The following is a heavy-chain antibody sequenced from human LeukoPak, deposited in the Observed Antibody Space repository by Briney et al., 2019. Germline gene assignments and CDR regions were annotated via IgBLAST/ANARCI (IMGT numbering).Heavy chain of an antibody. CDR3: AKVTGGDMITYGGVDY. CDR1: GFTFSNFA. D-gene: IGHD3-16*01. J-gene: IGHJ4*02. CDR2: ISSSSSFI. V-gene: IGHV3-21*04. Sequence: PGGSLRLSCAASGFTFSNFAMNWVRQAPGKGLEWVSSISSSSSFIFYADSVKGRFTISRDNSKNTLYLQMDSLRVEDTAVHYCAKVTGGDMITYGGVDYWGQGTLVTVSS.